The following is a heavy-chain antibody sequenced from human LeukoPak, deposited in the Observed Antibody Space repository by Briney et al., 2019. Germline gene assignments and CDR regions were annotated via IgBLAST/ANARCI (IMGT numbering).Heavy chain of an antibody. D-gene: IGHD1-1*01. CDR1: GYTFTDYY. CDR3: ARDSPGSNYFDY. J-gene: IGHJ4*02. CDR2: IKPNSGGT. Sequence: AVKVSFQASGYTFTDYYLHWLRQAPGQGLEWMGWIKPNSGGTNYAQKFQGRVTMTRDTSISTAYMELSRLRADDTAVYYCARDSPGSNYFDYWGQGTLVTVSS. V-gene: IGHV1-2*02.